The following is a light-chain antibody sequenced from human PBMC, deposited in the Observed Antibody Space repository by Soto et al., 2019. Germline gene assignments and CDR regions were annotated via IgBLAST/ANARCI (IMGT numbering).Light chain of an antibody. J-gene: IGKJ1*01. CDR3: QQYNNWWT. V-gene: IGKV3-20*01. CDR2: AAS. Sequence: EIVLTQSPDTLSLSPGESTTLSCRASQSVTSRYLAWYQQKPGQAPRLLIYAASSRATGIPDRFSGGGSGTDFTLFISRLEPEDFAVYYCQQYNNWWTFGQGTKVEIK. CDR1: QSVTSRY.